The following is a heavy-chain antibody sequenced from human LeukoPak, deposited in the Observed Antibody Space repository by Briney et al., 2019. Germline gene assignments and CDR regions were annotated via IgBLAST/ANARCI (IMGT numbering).Heavy chain of an antibody. Sequence: GGSLRLSCAASGFSFSDYWMHWVRQAPGERLVWISVINSDGSSTVYADSVKGRFTISRDNAKSSLFLQMNSLRAEDTAVYYCAREDCGGDCCLFDHWGQGTLVTVSS. CDR2: INSDGSST. J-gene: IGHJ4*02. CDR3: AREDCGGDCCLFDH. V-gene: IGHV3-74*03. CDR1: GFSFSDYW. D-gene: IGHD2-21*02.